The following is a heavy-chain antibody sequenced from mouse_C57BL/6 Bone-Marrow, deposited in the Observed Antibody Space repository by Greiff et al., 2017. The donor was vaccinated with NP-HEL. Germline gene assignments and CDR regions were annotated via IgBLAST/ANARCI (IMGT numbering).Heavy chain of an antibody. D-gene: IGHD1-1*01. CDR1: GYTFTSYW. Sequence: QVQLQQPGAELVKPGASVKLSCKASGYTFTSYWMHWVKQRPGRGLEWIGRIDPNSGGTKYNEKFKSKATLTVDKPSSTAYMQLSSLTSEDSAVYYCASPYSTYYYGSIWYFDVWGTGTTVTVSS. J-gene: IGHJ1*03. CDR2: IDPNSGGT. CDR3: ASPYSTYYYGSIWYFDV. V-gene: IGHV1-72*01.